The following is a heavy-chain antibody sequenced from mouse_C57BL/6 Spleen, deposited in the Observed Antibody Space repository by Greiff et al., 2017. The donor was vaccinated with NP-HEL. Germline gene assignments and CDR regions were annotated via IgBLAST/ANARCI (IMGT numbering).Heavy chain of an antibody. CDR1: GYSITSGYF. CDR2: ISYDGSN. V-gene: IGHV3-6*01. J-gene: IGHJ4*01. Sequence: EVKLMESGPGLVKPSQSLSLTCSVTGYSITSGYFWNWIRQFPGNKLEWMGFISYDGSNNYNPSLKNRISITRDTSKNQLFLKWNSVTTEDTATYYCARDQRNAMDYWGQGTSVTVSS. CDR3: ARDQRNAMDY.